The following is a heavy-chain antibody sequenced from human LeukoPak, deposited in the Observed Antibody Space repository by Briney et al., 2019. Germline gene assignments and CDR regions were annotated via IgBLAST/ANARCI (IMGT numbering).Heavy chain of an antibody. CDR2: IYPGDSDT. Sequence: AGESLKISCKGSGYSFTSYWIGWVRQMPGNGLEWMGIIYPGDSDTRYSPSFQGQVTISADKSISTAYLQWSSLKASDTAMYYCASRIAAAGPTAEYFQHWGQGTLVTVSS. CDR1: GYSFTSYW. J-gene: IGHJ1*01. V-gene: IGHV5-51*01. D-gene: IGHD6-13*01. CDR3: ASRIAAAGPTAEYFQH.